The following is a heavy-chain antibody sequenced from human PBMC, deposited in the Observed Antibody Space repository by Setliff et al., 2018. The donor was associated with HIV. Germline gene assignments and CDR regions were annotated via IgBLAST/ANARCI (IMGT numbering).Heavy chain of an antibody. CDR3: VRDVKTYDI. CDR1: GFTFTTYW. V-gene: IGHV3-7*05. Sequence: GGSLRLSCAASGFTFTTYWMGWARQAPGKGLEWVANIKQDGSERKYVDSVKGRFSTSRDNAKNSMYLQMNSLRAEDTAIYYCVRDVKTYDIWGQGTMVTV. CDR2: IKQDGSER. J-gene: IGHJ3*02.